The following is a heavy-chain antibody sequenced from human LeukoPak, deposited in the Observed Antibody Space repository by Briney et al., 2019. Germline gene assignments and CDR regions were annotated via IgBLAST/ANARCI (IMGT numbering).Heavy chain of an antibody. CDR3: ARGSITSSYYYDSSGYYKDSWFDP. D-gene: IGHD3-22*01. CDR1: GYTFTSYG. CDR2: ISAYNGNT. V-gene: IGHV1-18*01. Sequence: ASVKVSCKASGYTFTSYGISWVRQAPGQGLEWMGWISAYNGNTNYAQKLQGRVTMTRDTSTSTVYMELSSLRSEDTAVYYCARGSITSSYYYDSSGYYKDSWFDPWGQGTLVTVSS. J-gene: IGHJ5*02.